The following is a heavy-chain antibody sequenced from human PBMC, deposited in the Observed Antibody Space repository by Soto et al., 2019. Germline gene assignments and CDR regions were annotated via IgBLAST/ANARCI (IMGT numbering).Heavy chain of an antibody. CDR3: ARHPPPPPCSYCGMDV. D-gene: IGHD2-21*01. J-gene: IGHJ6*02. V-gene: IGHV5-10-1*01. CDR1: GYSFTSYW. Sequence: GESLKISCKGSGYSFTSYWISWVRQMPGKGLEWMGRIDPSDSYTNYSPSFQGHVTISADKAISTAYLQWSSLKASDTAMYYCARHPPPPPCSYCGMDVWGPGTTVTVSS. CDR2: IDPSDSYT.